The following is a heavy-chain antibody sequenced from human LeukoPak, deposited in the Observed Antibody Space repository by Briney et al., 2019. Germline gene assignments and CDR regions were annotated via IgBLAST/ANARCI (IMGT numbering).Heavy chain of an antibody. Sequence: PSETLSLTCAVYGGSFSGYYWSWIRQPPGKGLEWIGEINHSGSTNYNPSLKSRVTISVDTSKNQFSLKLSSVTAADTASYYCATWLTVVYAFDIWGQGTMVTVSS. CDR1: GGSFSGYY. J-gene: IGHJ3*02. CDR2: INHSGST. D-gene: IGHD4-23*01. CDR3: ATWLTVVYAFDI. V-gene: IGHV4-34*01.